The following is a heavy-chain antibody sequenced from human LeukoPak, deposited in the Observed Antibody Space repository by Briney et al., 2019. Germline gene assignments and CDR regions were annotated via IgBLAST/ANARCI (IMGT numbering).Heavy chain of an antibody. Sequence: GESLTISCKGVGCRFTSYWIVWVRQMPGRGLEWMGIIYPGDSDARYSPSFQGEVTISADKPVPTAHLHWSNLHLSPPPIFSCAKHRIVATRKDAFDIWGQGTMVTVSS. D-gene: IGHD5-12*01. V-gene: IGHV5-51*04. CDR2: IYPGDSDA. J-gene: IGHJ3*02. CDR3: AKHRIVATRKDAFDI. CDR1: GCRFTSYW.